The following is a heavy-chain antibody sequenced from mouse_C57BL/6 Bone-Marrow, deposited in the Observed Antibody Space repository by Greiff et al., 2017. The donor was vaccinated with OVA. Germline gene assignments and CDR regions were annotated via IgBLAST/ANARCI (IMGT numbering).Heavy chain of an antibody. CDR1: GYAFSSSW. J-gene: IGHJ2*01. D-gene: IGHD6-1*01. Sequence: VKLKESGPELVKPGASVKISCKASGYAFSSSWMNWVKQRPGKGLEWIGRIYPGDGDTNYNGKFKGKATLTADKSSSTAYMQLSSLTSEDSAVYFCARRSLYYFDYWGQGTTLTDSS. CDR2: IYPGDGDT. V-gene: IGHV1-82*01. CDR3: ARRSLYYFDY.